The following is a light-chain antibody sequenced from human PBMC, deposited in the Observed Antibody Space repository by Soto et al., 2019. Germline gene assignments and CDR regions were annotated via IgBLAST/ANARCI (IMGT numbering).Light chain of an antibody. Sequence: QSVLTQPPSASGTPGQRVTISCSGSNSNIGSNPVNWYQQLPGTAPELLIYTNNQRPSGVPDRFSGSKSGTSASLAISGLQSEDEADYYCSTWDDGLYGPVFGGGTKLTVL. V-gene: IGLV1-44*01. CDR2: TNN. CDR3: STWDDGLYGPV. J-gene: IGLJ3*02. CDR1: NSNIGSNP.